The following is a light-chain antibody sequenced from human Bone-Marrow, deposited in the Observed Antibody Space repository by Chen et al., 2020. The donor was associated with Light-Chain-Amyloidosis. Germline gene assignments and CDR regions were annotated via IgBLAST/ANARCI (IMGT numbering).Light chain of an antibody. CDR3: SSYTITNTLV. J-gene: IGLJ1*01. CDR1: SSDVGGDKH. V-gene: IGLV2-14*01. CDR2: EVT. Sequence: QSALTQPASVSGSPGQSLTISCTGTSSDVGGDKHVLWYQQHPDKAPKLMIYEVTNRPSWVPDRFSGSKSDNTAALTISGLQTEDEADYFCSSYTITNTLVFGSGTRVTVL.